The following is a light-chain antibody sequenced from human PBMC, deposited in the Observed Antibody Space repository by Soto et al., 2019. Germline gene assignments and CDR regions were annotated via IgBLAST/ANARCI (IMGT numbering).Light chain of an antibody. J-gene: IGKJ4*01. CDR3: QQYRSSPLT. V-gene: IGKV3-20*01. CDR2: DKS. Sequence: EIVLTQSPDTLSLSPGERATLSCRASQSVGSYLAWYQQKPGQAPRLLISDKSSRATGIPDRFSGSGSGTDFTLTISRLQPEDFAVYYCQQYRSSPLTFGGGTKVEIK. CDR1: QSVGSY.